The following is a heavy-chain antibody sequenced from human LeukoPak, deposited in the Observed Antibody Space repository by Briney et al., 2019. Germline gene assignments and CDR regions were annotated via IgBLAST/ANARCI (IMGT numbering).Heavy chain of an antibody. CDR3: ATGYLVTAGLMDV. Sequence: ASVKVSCKVSGYTLTELSMFWVRQAPGKGLEWLGSFDPEDGKTVYAQKFQGRVTMTEDTSTDTAYMELSSLRSEDTAVYYCATGYLVTAGLMDVWGQGTTVTVSS. CDR2: FDPEDGKT. V-gene: IGHV1-24*01. CDR1: GYTLTELS. J-gene: IGHJ6*02. D-gene: IGHD6-13*01.